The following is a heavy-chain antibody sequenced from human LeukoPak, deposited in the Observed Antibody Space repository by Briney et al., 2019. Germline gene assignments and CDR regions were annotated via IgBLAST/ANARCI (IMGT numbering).Heavy chain of an antibody. J-gene: IGHJ4*02. CDR2: IYSGGST. D-gene: IGHD5-24*01. V-gene: IGHV3-53*01. CDR1: GFTVSSNY. Sequence: GGSLRLSCAASGFTVSSNYMSWVRQAPGKGLEWVSVIYSGGSTYYADSVKGRFTISRDNSKNTLYLQMNSLRAEDTAVYYCARLRMATMHFDYWGQGTLVTVSS. CDR3: ARLRMATMHFDY.